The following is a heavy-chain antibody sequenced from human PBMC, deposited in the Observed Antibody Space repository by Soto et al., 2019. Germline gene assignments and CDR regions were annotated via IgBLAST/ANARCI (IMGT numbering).Heavy chain of an antibody. Sequence: QVQLVQSGGEVKKPGASVKVSCKASGYTFTSYGISWVRQAPGQGLEWMGRISAYNGNTNYAQKLQGRVTMTTDTSTRTAYRELRSLRSDDTAVYYCARVVGALGHWFDPWGQGTLVTVSS. CDR3: ARVVGALGHWFDP. CDR1: GYTFTSYG. D-gene: IGHD1-26*01. J-gene: IGHJ5*02. CDR2: ISAYNGNT. V-gene: IGHV1-18*01.